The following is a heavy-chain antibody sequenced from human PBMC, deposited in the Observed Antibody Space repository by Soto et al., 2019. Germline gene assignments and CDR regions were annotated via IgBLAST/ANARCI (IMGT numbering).Heavy chain of an antibody. Sequence: ASVKVSCKASGYTFTGYYMHWVRQAPGQGLEWMGWINPNSGGTNYAQKFQGWVTMTRDTSISTAYMELSRLRSDDTAVYYCARSGADYHVLPFLESNYYYYYGMDVWGQGTTVTVYS. D-gene: IGHD3-3*01. CDR3: ARSGADYHVLPFLESNYYYYYGMDV. CDR1: GYTFTGYY. J-gene: IGHJ6*02. V-gene: IGHV1-2*04. CDR2: INPNSGGT.